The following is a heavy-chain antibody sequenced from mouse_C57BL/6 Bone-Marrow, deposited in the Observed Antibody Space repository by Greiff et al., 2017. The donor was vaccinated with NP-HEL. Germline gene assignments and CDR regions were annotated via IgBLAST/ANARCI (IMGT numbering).Heavy chain of an antibody. CDR2: IDPANGNT. V-gene: IGHV14-3*01. CDR3: ARYYDLDY. Sequence: VQLQQSVAELVRPGASVKLSCTASGFTIKNTYMHWVKQRPEQGLEWIGRIDPANGNTKYAPKFQGKATITADTSSNTAYLQLSSLTSEDTAIYYCARYYDLDYWGQGTTLTVSS. J-gene: IGHJ2*01. CDR1: GFTIKNTY. D-gene: IGHD2-4*01.